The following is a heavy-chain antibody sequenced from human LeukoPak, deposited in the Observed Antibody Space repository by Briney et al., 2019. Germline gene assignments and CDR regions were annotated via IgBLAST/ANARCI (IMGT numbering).Heavy chain of an antibody. CDR1: GYTFTGYY. V-gene: IGHV1-2*02. Sequence: GASVKVSCKASGYTFTGYYMHWVGQAPGQGLEGMGWINPNSGGTNYAQKFQGRVTMTRDTSIRTAYMELSRLRSDDTAVYYCARNAGAAGTGYYYYCMDVWGQGTTVTVSS. J-gene: IGHJ6*02. CDR2: INPNSGGT. CDR3: ARNAGAAGTGYYYYCMDV. D-gene: IGHD6-13*01.